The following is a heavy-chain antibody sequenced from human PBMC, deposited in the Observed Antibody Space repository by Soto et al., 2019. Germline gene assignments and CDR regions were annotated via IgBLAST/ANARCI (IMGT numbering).Heavy chain of an antibody. J-gene: IGHJ5*02. V-gene: IGHV4-30-4*02. Sequence: SDTLSLTCTVSGASISSTNYYWSWIRQAPGKGLEWIGYVYYTGSTYYNPSLMSRLTISVDTSKNQFSLKLTSVTAAETAVYYCVRTAREGAVAPHWFDRWGQGTQVTVSS. D-gene: IGHD2-21*02. CDR3: VRTAREGAVAPHWFDR. CDR2: VYYTGST. CDR1: GASISSTNYY.